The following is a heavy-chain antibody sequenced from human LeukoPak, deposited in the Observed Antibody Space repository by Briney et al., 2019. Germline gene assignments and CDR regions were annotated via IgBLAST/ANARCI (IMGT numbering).Heavy chain of an antibody. CDR1: GYTFTGYY. D-gene: IGHD2-15*01. CDR2: INPNSGDT. V-gene: IGHV1-2*02. CDR3: AREAGYCSGGGCQGYFDY. J-gene: IGHJ4*02. Sequence: ASVKVSCKASGYTFTGYYMHWVRQAPGQGLEWMGWINPNSGDTNYAQNFQGRVTMTRDTSISTAYMELSRLRSDDTAVYYCAREAGYCSGGGCQGYFDYWGQGTLVTVSS.